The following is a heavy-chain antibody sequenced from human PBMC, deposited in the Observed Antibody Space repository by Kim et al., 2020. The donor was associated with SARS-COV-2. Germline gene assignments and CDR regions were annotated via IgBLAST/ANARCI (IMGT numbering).Heavy chain of an antibody. CDR2: IYPGDSDT. CDR3: ARGWFGELLGAFFDY. CDR1: GYSFTSYW. V-gene: IGHV5-51*01. Sequence: GESLKISCKGSGYSFTSYWIGWVRQMPGKGLEWMGIIYPGDSDTRYSPSFQGQVTISADKSISTAYLQWSSLKASDTAMYYCARGWFGELLGAFFDYWGQGTLVTVSS. J-gene: IGHJ4*02. D-gene: IGHD3-10*01.